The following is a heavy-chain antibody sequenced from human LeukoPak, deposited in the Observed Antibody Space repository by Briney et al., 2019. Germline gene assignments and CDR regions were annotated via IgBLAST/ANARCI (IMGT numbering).Heavy chain of an antibody. Sequence: GGSLRLSCAASGFFFRNYAMHWVRQAPGKGLEYVSAISSSGDNTYYANSVKGRFTISRDNSRNTLFLQLGSLRSDDMAVYYCTREERGLAIDYWGQGTLVTVSS. CDR1: GFFFRNYA. D-gene: IGHD5-12*01. CDR2: ISSSGDNT. V-gene: IGHV3-64*01. CDR3: TREERGLAIDY. J-gene: IGHJ4*02.